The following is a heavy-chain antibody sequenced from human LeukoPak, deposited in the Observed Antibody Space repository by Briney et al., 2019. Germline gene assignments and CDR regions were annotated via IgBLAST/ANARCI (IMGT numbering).Heavy chain of an antibody. CDR3: ARDGDSGYDYLPGDYYYFYMDV. CDR2: ISAYKGNT. V-gene: IGHV1-18*01. Sequence: GAAVKVSCVASGYTFTSYGISGVRQTPGQGLGWVGWISAYKGNTNYAQKLQGRVTMTTDTSTSTAYMELRSLRSDDTAVYYCARDGDSGYDYLPGDYYYFYMDVWGKGTTVTVSS. J-gene: IGHJ6*03. CDR1: GYTFTSYG. D-gene: IGHD5-12*01.